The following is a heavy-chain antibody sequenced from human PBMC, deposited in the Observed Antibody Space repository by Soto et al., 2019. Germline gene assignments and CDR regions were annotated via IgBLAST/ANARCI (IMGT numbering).Heavy chain of an antibody. V-gene: IGHV4-39*01. CDR3: ATPLDYDFWSGSPAYYFDY. CDR1: GGSISSSSYY. Sequence: SETLSLTCTVSGGSISSSSYYWGWIRQPPGKGLEWIGSIYYSGSTYYNPSLKSRVTISVDTSKNQFSLKLSSVTAADTAVYYCATPLDYDFWSGSPAYYFDYWGQGTLVTVSS. J-gene: IGHJ4*02. D-gene: IGHD3-3*01. CDR2: IYYSGST.